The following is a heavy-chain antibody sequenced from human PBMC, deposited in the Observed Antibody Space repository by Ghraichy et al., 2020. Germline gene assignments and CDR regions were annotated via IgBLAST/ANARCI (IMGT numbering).Heavy chain of an antibody. V-gene: IGHV1-3*01. CDR3: ARSPLYGSYSARGFDI. CDR2: VNAGNGNT. D-gene: IGHD4-23*01. CDR1: GYTFTSYA. J-gene: IGHJ3*02. Sequence: ASVKVSCKASGYTFTSYAMHWVRQAPGQRLEWMGWVNAGNGNTKYSQKFQGRVTITRDTSASTAYMELSSLRSEDTAVYYCARSPLYGSYSARGFDIWGQGTMVTVSS.